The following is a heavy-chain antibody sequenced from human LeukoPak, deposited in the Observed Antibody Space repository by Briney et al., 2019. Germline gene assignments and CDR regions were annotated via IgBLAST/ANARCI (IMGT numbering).Heavy chain of an antibody. V-gene: IGHV3-21*01. CDR2: ISSSSSYI. J-gene: IGHJ4*02. D-gene: IGHD3-10*01. CDR3: ARVVGSGSYFDS. CDR1: GFTFSSYA. Sequence: GGSLRLSCAASGFTFSSYAMSWVRQAPGKGLEWVSSISSSSSYIYYADSVKGRFTISRDNAKNSLYLQMNSLRAEDTAVYYCARVVGSGSYFDSWGQGTLVTVSS.